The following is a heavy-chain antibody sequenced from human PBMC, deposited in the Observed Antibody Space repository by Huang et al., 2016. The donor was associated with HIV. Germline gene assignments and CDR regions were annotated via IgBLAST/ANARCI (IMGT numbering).Heavy chain of an antibody. D-gene: IGHD3-10*01. V-gene: IGHV4-34*01. J-gene: IGHJ6*03. CDR2: INHNRNN. CDR3: TRGGLNMVRGFRDMDV. CDR1: GGSFTGYY. Sequence: QVQLQQWGAGLLKPSETLSLTCAVYGGSFTGYYWTWIRQPPGKGLEGIGEINHNRNNTYNPSLKSRVTMSIDTSKNQFSLKLTSVAAADTAVYYCTRGGLNMVRGFRDMDVWGKGTTVTVSS.